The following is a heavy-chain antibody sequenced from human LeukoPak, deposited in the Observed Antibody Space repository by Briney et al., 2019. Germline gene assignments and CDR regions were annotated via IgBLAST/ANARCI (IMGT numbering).Heavy chain of an antibody. CDR1: GFTFSSYS. CDR3: AIPHSGYCSGGSCYGDY. CDR2: ISSSSSYI. J-gene: IGHJ4*02. D-gene: IGHD2-15*01. Sequence: NPGGSLRLSCAASGFTFSSYSMNWVRQAPGKGLEWVSSISSSSSYIYYADSVKGRFTISRDNSKNTLYLQMNSLRAEDTAVYYCAIPHSGYCSGGSCYGDYWGQGTLVTVSS. V-gene: IGHV3-21*01.